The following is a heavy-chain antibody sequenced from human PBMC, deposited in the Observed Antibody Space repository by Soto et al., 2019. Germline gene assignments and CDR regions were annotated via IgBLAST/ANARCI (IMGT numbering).Heavy chain of an antibody. CDR3: TRDSSYYGAGRGVLDY. J-gene: IGHJ4*02. Sequence: GGSLRLSCAVSGFTVNDNYMSWVRQAPGKGLEWVSVIYSGGNTDYAESVRGRFTVSRDTSKNTLYLQMNSLRAEDTAIYYCTRDSSYYGAGRGVLDYWGQGTPVTVSS. CDR2: IYSGGNT. D-gene: IGHD3-10*01. CDR1: GFTVNDNY. V-gene: IGHV3-66*01.